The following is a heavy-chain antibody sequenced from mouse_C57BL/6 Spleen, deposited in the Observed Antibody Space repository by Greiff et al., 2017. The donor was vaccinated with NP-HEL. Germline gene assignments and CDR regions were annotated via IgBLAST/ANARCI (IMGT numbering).Heavy chain of an antibody. V-gene: IGHV1-55*01. CDR3: ARGGDQPYAYYAMDY. J-gene: IGHJ4*01. CDR1: GYTFTSYW. Sequence: QVQLQQPGAELVKPGASVKMSYKASGYTFTSYWITWVKQRPGQGLEWIGDIYPGSGSTNYNEKFKSKATLTVDTSSSTAYMQLSSLTSEDSAVYYSARGGDQPYAYYAMDYWGQGTSVTVSS. CDR2: IYPGSGST. D-gene: IGHD1-1*01.